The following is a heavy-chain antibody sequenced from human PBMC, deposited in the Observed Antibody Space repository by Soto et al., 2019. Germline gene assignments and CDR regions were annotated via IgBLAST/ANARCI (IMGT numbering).Heavy chain of an antibody. CDR2: IIPILGIA. D-gene: IGHD3-3*01. CDR3: AMNPGGFWSVYSSYFDY. J-gene: IGHJ4*02. Sequence: QVPLVQSGAEVKKPGSSVKVSCKASGGTFSSYTISWVRQAPGQGLEWMGRIIPILGIANYAQKFQGRVTITADKSTSTAYMELSSLRSEDTAVYYCAMNPGGFWSVYSSYFDYWGQGTLVTVSS. CDR1: GGTFSSYT. V-gene: IGHV1-69*02.